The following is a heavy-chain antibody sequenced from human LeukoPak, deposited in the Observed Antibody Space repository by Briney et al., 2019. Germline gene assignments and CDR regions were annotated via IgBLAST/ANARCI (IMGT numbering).Heavy chain of an antibody. CDR2: INHSGST. Sequence: PSETLSLTCAVYGGSFSGYYWSWIRQPPGKGLEWIGEINHSGSTNYNPSLKSRVTISVDTSKNQFSLKLSSVTAADTAVYYCARLVRNFPSFYYYYYMDVWGNGTTVTVSS. CDR3: ARLVRNFPSFYYYYYMDV. CDR1: GGSFSGYY. J-gene: IGHJ6*03. D-gene: IGHD1-14*01. V-gene: IGHV4-34*01.